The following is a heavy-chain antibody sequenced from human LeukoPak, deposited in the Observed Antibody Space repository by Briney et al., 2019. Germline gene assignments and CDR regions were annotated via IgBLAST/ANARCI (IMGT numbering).Heavy chain of an antibody. CDR2: IYYSGST. Sequence: PSETLSLTCTVSGGSFSSYYWSWIRQPPGKGLEWIGYIYYSGSTTYNPSLKSRVAVSVEKSKNQFSLKLTSVTAADTAVYYCARLGGYYFDYWGQRTLVAVSS. V-gene: IGHV4-59*01. J-gene: IGHJ4*02. CDR3: ARLGGYYFDY. D-gene: IGHD3-22*01. CDR1: GGSFSSYY.